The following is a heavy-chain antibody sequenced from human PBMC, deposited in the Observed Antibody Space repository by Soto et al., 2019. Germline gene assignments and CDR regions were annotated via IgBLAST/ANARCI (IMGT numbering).Heavy chain of an antibody. CDR3: AKRRLNTITSLSDY. D-gene: IGHD2-2*01. CDR2: ISGNKMTT. Sequence: EIQLLESGGGLARPGGSRRLSCVASGFSFSDYGMSWVRQSPQKTLEWVASISGNKMTTFYPDSVKGRFFISRDNSDNTLHLQMNSLRDDDTAIYYCAKRRLNTITSLSDYWGQGVQVTVSS. J-gene: IGHJ1*01. CDR1: GFSFSDYG. V-gene: IGHV3-23*01.